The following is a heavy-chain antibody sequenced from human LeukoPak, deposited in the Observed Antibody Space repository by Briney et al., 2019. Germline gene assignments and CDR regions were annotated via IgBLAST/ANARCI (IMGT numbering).Heavy chain of an antibody. Sequence: SVTVSCKASGGSFSSYAISWVRQPPGQGLEGVGRIVPILGIANYAQKFQCRVTMTADKSTRTAYMELSSLRAEDTAVYYCARAASSGFNWYFDLWGRGTLVTVSS. CDR3: ARAASSGFNWYFDL. CDR1: GGSFSSYA. V-gene: IGHV1-69*04. CDR2: IVPILGIA. J-gene: IGHJ2*01. D-gene: IGHD6-19*01.